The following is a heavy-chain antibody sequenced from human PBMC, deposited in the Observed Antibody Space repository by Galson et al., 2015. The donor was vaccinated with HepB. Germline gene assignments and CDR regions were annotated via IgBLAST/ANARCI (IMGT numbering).Heavy chain of an antibody. D-gene: IGHD1-26*01. CDR3: AKASGGSYSRLFDS. J-gene: IGHJ4*02. V-gene: IGHV3-30*04. Sequence: SLRLSCAASGFTFSSYAMHWVRQAPGKGLEWVAVISYDGSNKYYADSVKGRLTISRDNSKNTLYLQMNSLRAEDTAVYYCAKASGGSYSRLFDSWGQGTLVTVSS. CDR2: ISYDGSNK. CDR1: GFTFSSYA.